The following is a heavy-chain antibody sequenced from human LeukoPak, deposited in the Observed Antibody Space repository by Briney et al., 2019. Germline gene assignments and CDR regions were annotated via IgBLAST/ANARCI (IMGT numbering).Heavy chain of an antibody. CDR3: ARDYDRWNNDCFDP. CDR1: GYTFTNYG. V-gene: IGHV1-18*01. Sequence: ASVKVSYKASGYTFTNYGISWVRQAPGQGLEWIGWVGAYDGDTNYAEKVQGRVTMTTDTSTSTAYLELRSLRSDDTAVYYCARDYDRWNNDCFDPWGQGTLVIVSS. J-gene: IGHJ5*02. D-gene: IGHD1/OR15-1a*01. CDR2: VGAYDGDT.